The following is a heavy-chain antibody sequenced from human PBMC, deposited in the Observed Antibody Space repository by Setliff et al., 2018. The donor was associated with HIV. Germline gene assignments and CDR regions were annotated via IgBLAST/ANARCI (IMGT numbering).Heavy chain of an antibody. V-gene: IGHV4-4*02. Sequence: SETLSLTCAVSGGSVSSSNWWSWVRQPPGKGLEWIGEIYHTGNTNYNPSLKSRVTISVDKSKNQFSLKLSSVTAADTAVYYCATTDIVVVPASTDYYYYMDVWGKGTTVTVSS. D-gene: IGHD2-2*01. CDR3: ATTDIVVVPASTDYYYYMDV. CDR2: IYHTGNT. CDR1: GGSVSSSNW. J-gene: IGHJ6*03.